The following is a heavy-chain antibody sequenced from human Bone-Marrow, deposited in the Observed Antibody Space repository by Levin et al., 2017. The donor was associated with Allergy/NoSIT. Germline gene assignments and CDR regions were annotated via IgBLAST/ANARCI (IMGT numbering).Heavy chain of an antibody. V-gene: IGHV4-59*01. CDR2: IFYSGST. J-gene: IGHJ4*02. D-gene: IGHD3-10*01. Sequence: SETLSLTCTVSGGSISGYYWSWVRQPPGKGLEWVGHIFYSGSTNYNPSLKSRVTISINTSKNQFSLKLTSVTAADTAFYYCARSVAGEFDYWGQGTLVTVSS. CDR3: ARSVAGEFDY. CDR1: GGSISGYY.